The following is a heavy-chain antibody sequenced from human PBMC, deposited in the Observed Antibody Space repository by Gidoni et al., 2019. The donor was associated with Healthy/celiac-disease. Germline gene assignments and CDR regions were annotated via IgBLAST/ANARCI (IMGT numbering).Heavy chain of an antibody. D-gene: IGHD1-26*01. Sequence: EVQLVESGGGLVQPGGPLRRSGAAAGFTGTSNNMSWVSQAPGKGLEWVSVIYSGSSTYYADSVKGRFTISRDNSKNTLYLQMNSLRAEDTAVYYCARVKWEILGPSWFDPWGQGTLVTVSS. CDR3: ARVKWEILGPSWFDP. J-gene: IGHJ5*02. V-gene: IGHV3-66*01. CDR2: IYSGSST. CDR1: GFTGTSNN.